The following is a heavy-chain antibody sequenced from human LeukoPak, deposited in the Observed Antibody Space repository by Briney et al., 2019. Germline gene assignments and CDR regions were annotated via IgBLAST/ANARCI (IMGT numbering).Heavy chain of an antibody. Sequence: TSETLSLTCTVSGGSISSYYWSWIRQPPGKGLEWIGYIYYSGSTNYNPSLKRRVTISVDTSKNQFSLKLNSVTAADTAVYYCARDRGSGWGNYFDYWGQGTLVTVSS. CDR3: ARDRGSGWGNYFDY. V-gene: IGHV4-59*01. D-gene: IGHD6-19*01. CDR1: GGSISSYY. J-gene: IGHJ4*02. CDR2: IYYSGST.